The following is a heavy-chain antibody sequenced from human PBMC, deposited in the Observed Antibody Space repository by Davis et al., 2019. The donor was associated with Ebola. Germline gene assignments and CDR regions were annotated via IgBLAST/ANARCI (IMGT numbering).Heavy chain of an antibody. CDR1: GFTFSDYY. Sequence: PGGSLRLSCAASGFTFSDYYMSWIRQAPGKGLEWVSYISSSGSTIYYADSVKGRFTISRDNAKNSLYLQMNSLRAEDTAVYYCAGVPAAISLGQYYYYGMDVWGQGTTVTVSS. CDR2: ISSSGSTI. J-gene: IGHJ6*02. V-gene: IGHV3-11*01. CDR3: AGVPAAISLGQYYYYGMDV. D-gene: IGHD2-2*02.